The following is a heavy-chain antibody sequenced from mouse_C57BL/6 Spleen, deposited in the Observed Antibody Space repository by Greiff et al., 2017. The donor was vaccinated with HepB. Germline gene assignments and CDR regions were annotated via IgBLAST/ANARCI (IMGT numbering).Heavy chain of an antibody. V-gene: IGHV1-26*01. CDR2: INPNNGGT. D-gene: IGHD1-1*01. CDR1: GYTFTDYY. Sequence: VQLQQSGPELVKPGASVKISCKASGYTFTDYYMNWVKQSHGKSLEWIGDINPNNGGTSYNQKFKGKATLTVDKSSSTAYMELRSLTSEDSAVYYCAGYGSSYEFAYLGQGTLVTVSA. CDR3: AGYGSSYEFAY. J-gene: IGHJ3*01.